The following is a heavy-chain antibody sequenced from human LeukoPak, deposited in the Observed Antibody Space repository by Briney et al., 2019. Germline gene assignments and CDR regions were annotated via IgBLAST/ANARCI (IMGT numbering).Heavy chain of an antibody. CDR2: IYASGGA. CDR3: AREAPGGSGWTYFDY. Sequence: SETLSLTCTVSGGSISSYYWSWIRQPPGKGLEWIGYIYASGGANYNPSLKSRVTISLDSSENRFSLKLTSVTAADTAVYYCAREAPGGSGWTYFDYWGQGSLVTVSS. CDR1: GGSISSYY. V-gene: IGHV4-59*01. J-gene: IGHJ4*02. D-gene: IGHD6-19*01.